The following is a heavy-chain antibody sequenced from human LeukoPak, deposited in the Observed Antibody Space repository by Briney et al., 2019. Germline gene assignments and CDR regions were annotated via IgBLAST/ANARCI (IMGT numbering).Heavy chain of an antibody. V-gene: IGHV3-48*03. CDR2: ISSSGDKK. Sequence: GGSLRLSCAASAFTFLSFEMNWVRQAPGKGLERVGYISSSGDKKDYADSVKGRFTVSRDNAKNSVYLQVNSLRVEDTALYFCARDGGGSAWAFDLWGQGTLVTVSS. D-gene: IGHD2-15*01. J-gene: IGHJ4*02. CDR3: ARDGGGSAWAFDL. CDR1: AFTFLSFE.